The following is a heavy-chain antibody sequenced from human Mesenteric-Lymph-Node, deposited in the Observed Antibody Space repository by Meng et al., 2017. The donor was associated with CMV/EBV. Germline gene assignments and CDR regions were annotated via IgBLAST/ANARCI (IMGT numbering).Heavy chain of an antibody. CDR2: VSHGGSA. CDR3: ARSSSSDLFDC. CDR1: GGSMSSGDW. J-gene: IGHJ4*02. V-gene: IGHV4-4*02. Sequence: GTVSGGSMSSGDWWTWVRQPPGKGLEWIGEVSHGGSANYSPSLKSRVTISVDKSKNQFSLKLNSVTAADTAIYYCARSSSSDLFDCWGQGALVTVSS.